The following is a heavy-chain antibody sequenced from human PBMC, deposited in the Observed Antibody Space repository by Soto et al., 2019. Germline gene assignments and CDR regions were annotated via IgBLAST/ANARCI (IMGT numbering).Heavy chain of an antibody. CDR1: GGSISGSDYY. V-gene: IGHV4-31*03. CDR3: ARVFYGGYCRSTSCYSYGMDV. J-gene: IGHJ6*02. CDR2: IYYSGST. Sequence: QVQLQESGPGLVKPSQTLSLTCTVSGGSISGSDYYWSWIRQHPGKGLEWIAYIYYSGSTFYNPSLKSRVTISLDTSKNQFSLKVSSVTAADTAVYYCARVFYGGYCRSTSCYSYGMDVWGQGTTVTVSS. D-gene: IGHD2-2*01.